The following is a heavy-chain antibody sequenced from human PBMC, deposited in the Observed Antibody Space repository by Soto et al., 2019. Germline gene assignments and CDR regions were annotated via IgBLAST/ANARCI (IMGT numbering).Heavy chain of an antibody. V-gene: IGHV3-15*01. CDR2: IKSKTDGGTT. D-gene: IGHD2-15*01. Sequence: SLRLSCAASGFTFSNAWMSWVRQAPGKGLEWVGRIKSKTDGGTTDYAAPVKGRFTISRDDSKNTLYLQMNSLKTEDTAVYYCTTDLSLISVPCCYPCSMHVWGQGTMGTLSS. CDR3: TTDLSLISVPCCYPCSMHV. J-gene: IGHJ6*02. CDR1: GFTFSNAW.